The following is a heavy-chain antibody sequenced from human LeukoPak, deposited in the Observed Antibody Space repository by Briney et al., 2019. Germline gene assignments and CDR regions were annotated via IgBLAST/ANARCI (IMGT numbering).Heavy chain of an antibody. CDR3: AKGTTYGFYYYYGMDV. CDR1: GFNFNNYA. J-gene: IGHJ6*02. D-gene: IGHD4-17*01. V-gene: IGHV3-23*01. Sequence: GGSLRLSCAGSGFNFNNYAMTWVRQAPGKGLEWVSSISGSGGSTYYADSVKGRFTISRDNSKNTLYLQMNSLRAEDTAVYFCAKGTTYGFYYYYGMDVWGQGTLVTVSS. CDR2: ISGSGGST.